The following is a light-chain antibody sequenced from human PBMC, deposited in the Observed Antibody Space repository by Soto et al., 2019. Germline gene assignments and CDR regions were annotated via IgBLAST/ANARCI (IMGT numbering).Light chain of an antibody. CDR1: SSDVGGYNY. CDR3: CSYAGSVV. CDR2: DVS. J-gene: IGLJ2*01. Sequence: QSVLTQPRSVSGSPGQSVTISCTGTSSDVGGYNYVSWYQQHPGKAPKLMIYDVSKTPSGVPDRFSGSKSGNTASLTISGLQAEDEADYYCCSYAGSVVFGGRTKVTLL. V-gene: IGLV2-11*01.